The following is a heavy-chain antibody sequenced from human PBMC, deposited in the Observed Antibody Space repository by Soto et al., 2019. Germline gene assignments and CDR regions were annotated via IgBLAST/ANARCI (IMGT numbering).Heavy chain of an antibody. J-gene: IGHJ4*02. CDR3: ARRGTGYNYDY. Sequence: GESLKISCGASGYSFPGFWIGWVRQMPGKGLEWMGIIFPADSDTRYSPSFQGQVTISADKSISTAYLQWSSLKASDAAMYYCARRGTGYNYDYWGQGTLVTVSS. V-gene: IGHV5-51*01. CDR1: GYSFPGFW. CDR2: IFPADSDT. D-gene: IGHD5-12*01.